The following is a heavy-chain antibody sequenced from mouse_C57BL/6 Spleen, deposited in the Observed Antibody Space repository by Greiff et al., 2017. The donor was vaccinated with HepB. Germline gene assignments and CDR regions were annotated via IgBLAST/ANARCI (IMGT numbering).Heavy chain of an antibody. J-gene: IGHJ2*01. CDR1: GYTFTSYW. CDR3: ARWNGNYYYFDY. D-gene: IGHD2-1*01. Sequence: VQLQQPGAELVRPGSSVKLSCKASGYTFTSYWMHWVKQRPTQGLEWIGNIDPSDSETHYNQKFKDKATLTVDKSSSTAYMQLSSLTSEDSAVYYCARWNGNYYYFDYWGQGTTLTVSS. V-gene: IGHV1-52*01. CDR2: IDPSDSET.